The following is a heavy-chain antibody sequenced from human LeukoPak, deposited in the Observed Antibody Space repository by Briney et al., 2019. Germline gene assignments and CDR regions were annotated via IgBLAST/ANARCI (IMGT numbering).Heavy chain of an antibody. Sequence: GGSLRLSCGVSGFTFSSYTMNWVRQAPGKGLEGVSFITTSNYIYYADSVKGRFTISRDNAKSSLYLQMNSLRVEDTAVYYCARGGSTWYYFDYWGQGTLVTVSS. CDR2: ITTSNYI. CDR3: ARGGSTWYYFDY. V-gene: IGHV3-21*01. J-gene: IGHJ4*02. CDR1: GFTFSSYT. D-gene: IGHD6-13*01.